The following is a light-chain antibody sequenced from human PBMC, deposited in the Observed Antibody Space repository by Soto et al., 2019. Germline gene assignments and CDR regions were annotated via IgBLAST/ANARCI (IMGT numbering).Light chain of an antibody. CDR3: QQYNNWGT. CDR1: QSVSSN. Sequence: EIVMTQSPATLSVSPGERATLSCRASQSVSSNLAWYQQTPGQAPSLLIYGASTRATVIPARFSGSGSGTEFTTTSSSLHAEAFAVYYCQQYNNWGTFGQGTKVEIK. CDR2: GAS. J-gene: IGKJ1*01. V-gene: IGKV3-15*01.